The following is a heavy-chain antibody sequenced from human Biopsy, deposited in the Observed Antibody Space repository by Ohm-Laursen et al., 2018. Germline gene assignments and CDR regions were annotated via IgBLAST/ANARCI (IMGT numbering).Heavy chain of an antibody. CDR2: IYSSGRT. D-gene: IGHD3-22*01. CDR1: GGSLNNHY. J-gene: IGHJ4*02. Sequence: SETLSLTCSVSGGSLNNHYWSWIRQSPGKGLEWLAYIYSSGRTNYNPSLKSRIIVSVDTSKNKLSLKVTSVTATDTAMYYCARHDRSGYWGLDYWGQGALVTVS. CDR3: ARHDRSGYWGLDY. V-gene: IGHV4-4*08.